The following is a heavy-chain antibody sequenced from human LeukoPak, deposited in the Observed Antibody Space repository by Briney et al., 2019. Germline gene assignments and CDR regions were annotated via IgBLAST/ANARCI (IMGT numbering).Heavy chain of an antibody. D-gene: IGHD3-10*01. V-gene: IGHV3-30*02. Sequence: GGSLRLSCGASGFTFSSYGMHWVRQAPGKGLEWVAFIRYDGSNKYYADSVKGRFTISRDNSKNTLYLQMNSLRAEDTAVYYCARDWGPYGSGSYLDYWGQGTLVTVSS. J-gene: IGHJ4*02. CDR2: IRYDGSNK. CDR1: GFTFSSYG. CDR3: ARDWGPYGSGSYLDY.